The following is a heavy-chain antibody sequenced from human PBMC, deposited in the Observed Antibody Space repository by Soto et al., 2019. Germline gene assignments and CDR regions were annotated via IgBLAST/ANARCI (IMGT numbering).Heavy chain of an antibody. CDR2: IYYSGST. V-gene: IGHV4-59*01. D-gene: IGHD1-26*01. CDR1: GGSISSYY. J-gene: IGHJ4*02. Sequence: SETLSLTCTVSGGSISSYYWSWIRQPPGKGLEWIGYIYYSGSTNYNPSLRSRVTISVDTSKNQFSLKLSSVTAADTAVYYCARVRDISRGYYFDYWGQGTLVTVSS. CDR3: ARVRDISRGYYFDY.